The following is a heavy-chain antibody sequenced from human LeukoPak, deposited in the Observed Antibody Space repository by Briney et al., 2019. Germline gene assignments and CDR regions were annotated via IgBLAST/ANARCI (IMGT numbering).Heavy chain of an antibody. CDR3: ARDRDGSGSYSP. J-gene: IGHJ5*02. CDR2: IYHSGST. V-gene: IGHV4-38-2*02. D-gene: IGHD3-10*01. Sequence: SETLSLTCAVSGYSISSGYYWGWTRQPPGKGLEWIGSIYHSGSTYYNPSLKSRVTISVDTSKNQFSLKLSSVTAADTAVYYCARDRDGSGSYSPWGQGTLVTVSS. CDR1: GYSISSGYY.